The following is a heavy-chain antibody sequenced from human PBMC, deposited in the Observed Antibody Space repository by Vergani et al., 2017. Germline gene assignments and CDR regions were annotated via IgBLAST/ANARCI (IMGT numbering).Heavy chain of an antibody. CDR2: IYYSGST. D-gene: IGHD3-10*01. V-gene: IGHV4-59*01. CDR1: GGSISSYY. J-gene: IGHJ5*02. Sequence: QVQLQESGPGLVKPSETLSLTCTVSGGSISSYYWSWIRQPPGKGLEWIGYIYYSGSTNYNPSLKSRVTISVDTSKTQFSLKLSSVTAADTAVYYCAGVKYYYGSGSYSGDNWFDPWGQGTLVTVSS. CDR3: AGVKYYYGSGSYSGDNWFDP.